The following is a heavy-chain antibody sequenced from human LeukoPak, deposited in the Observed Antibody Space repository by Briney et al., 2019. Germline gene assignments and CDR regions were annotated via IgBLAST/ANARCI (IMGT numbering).Heavy chain of an antibody. CDR1: GFTVSSNY. D-gene: IGHD4-17*01. V-gene: IGHV3-66*01. CDR2: IYSGGST. J-gene: IGHJ4*02. Sequence: GGSLRLSCAASGFTVSSNYMNWVRQAPGKGLEWVAVIYSGGSTYYADSVKGRFTISRDNSKNTLYLQMNSLRAEDTAVYYCARDTETTVAIGYWGQGTLVTASS. CDR3: ARDTETTVAIGY.